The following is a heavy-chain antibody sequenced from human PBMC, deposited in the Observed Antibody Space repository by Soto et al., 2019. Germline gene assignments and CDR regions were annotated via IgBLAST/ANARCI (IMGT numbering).Heavy chain of an antibody. Sequence: PGGSLRLSCAASGFTVSRNYMSWVRQAPGKGLEWVSVIDTGGSTHYADSVKGRFTISRDNSKKTLYLQMNSLRAEDTATYFCATAYYDSRGFQDRWGEGTLVTVSS. J-gene: IGHJ5*02. CDR2: IDTGGST. CDR1: GFTVSRNY. V-gene: IGHV3-66*01. CDR3: ATAYYDSRGFQDR. D-gene: IGHD3-22*01.